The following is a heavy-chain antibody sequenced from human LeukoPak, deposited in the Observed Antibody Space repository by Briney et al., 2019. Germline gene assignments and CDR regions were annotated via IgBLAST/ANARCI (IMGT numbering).Heavy chain of an antibody. J-gene: IGHJ4*02. CDR1: GFTFSSYG. Sequence: GGSLRLSCAASGFTFSSYGMSWVRQAPGKGLEWVSAISNSAGYTYYAASVKGRFTISRDNSKNTLYLQMNSLRAEDTAVYYCAKDLGLFASGPFDYWGQGTLVTVSS. D-gene: IGHD3-16*01. CDR3: AKDLGLFASGPFDY. CDR2: ISNSAGYT. V-gene: IGHV3-23*01.